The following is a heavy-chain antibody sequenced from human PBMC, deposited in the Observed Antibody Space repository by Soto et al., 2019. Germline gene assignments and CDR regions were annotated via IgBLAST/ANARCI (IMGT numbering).Heavy chain of an antibody. D-gene: IGHD4-4*01. Sequence: SETLSLTCTVSDGSISSYYWGWIRQPPGKGLEWIGYIFYTGSTNYNPSLKSRVTISVDTSKNQFSLKVSSATAADTAVYYCARHSNRNYGLYYFDYWGLGALVTVSS. J-gene: IGHJ4*02. V-gene: IGHV4-59*08. CDR1: DGSISSYY. CDR2: IFYTGST. CDR3: ARHSNRNYGLYYFDY.